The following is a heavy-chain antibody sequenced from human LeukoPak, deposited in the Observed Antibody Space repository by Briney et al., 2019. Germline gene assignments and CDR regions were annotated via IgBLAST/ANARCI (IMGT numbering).Heavy chain of an antibody. D-gene: IGHD6-6*01. V-gene: IGHV1-69*01. CDR3: RYSSSAQYFDY. CDR1: GVTFSSYA. J-gene: IGHJ4*02. Sequence: GASVKVSCKASGVTFSSYAISLVRQAPGQGLEWMGGIIPIFGTANYAQKFQGRVTITADESTSTAYMELSSLRSEDTAVYYCRYSSSAQYFDYWGQGTLVTVSS. CDR2: IIPIFGTA.